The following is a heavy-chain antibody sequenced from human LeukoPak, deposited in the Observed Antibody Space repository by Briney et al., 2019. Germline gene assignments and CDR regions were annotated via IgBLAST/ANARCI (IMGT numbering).Heavy chain of an antibody. J-gene: IGHJ4*02. V-gene: IGHV4-39*01. CDR2: IYYDGSA. CDR3: ARLELSYVDF. D-gene: IGHD1-7*01. CDR1: SDSIYGSSHY. Sequence: SETLSLTCSVSSDSIYGSSHYWAWIRQPPGKGLEWVASIYYDGSAYYSPSLKSRVTTSIDTSKNQFSLRLKSATAADTAVYYCARLELSYVDFWGQGTLVTVSS.